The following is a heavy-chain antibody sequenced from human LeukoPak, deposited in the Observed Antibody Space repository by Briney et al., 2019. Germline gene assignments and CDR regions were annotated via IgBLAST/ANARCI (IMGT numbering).Heavy chain of an antibody. Sequence: GGSLRLSCAASGFTFSNYAMSWVRQAPGKGLEWVSAIGVNTYYTDSVKGRFTISRDNSKNTLYLQMNSLRAEDTAVYYCAKNGDYVSLDYWGQGTLVTVSS. D-gene: IGHD4-17*01. CDR3: AKNGDYVSLDY. CDR2: IGVNT. CDR1: GFTFSNYA. V-gene: IGHV3-23*01. J-gene: IGHJ4*02.